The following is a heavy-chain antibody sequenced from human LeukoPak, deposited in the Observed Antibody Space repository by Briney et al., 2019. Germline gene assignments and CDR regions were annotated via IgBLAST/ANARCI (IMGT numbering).Heavy chain of an antibody. V-gene: IGHV6-1*01. CDR2: TYYRSKWYN. D-gene: IGHD6-13*01. J-gene: IGHJ4*02. CDR1: GDSVSGNSAA. Sequence: SQTHSLTCAISGDSVSGNSAASHWLRQSPSRGLEWLGRTYYRSKWYNDYAVSVKSRITINPETSKNQFSLQLNSVTPEDTAVYYCARGSFDSSWYWGQGTLVTVSS. CDR3: ARGSFDSSWY.